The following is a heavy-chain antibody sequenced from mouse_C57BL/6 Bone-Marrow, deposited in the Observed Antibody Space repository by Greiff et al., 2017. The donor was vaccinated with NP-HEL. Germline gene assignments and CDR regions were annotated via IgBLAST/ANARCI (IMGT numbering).Heavy chain of an antibody. V-gene: IGHV1-59*01. J-gene: IGHJ2*01. CDR1: GYTFTSYW. Sequence: VQLQQPGAELVRPGTSVKLSCKASGYTFTSYWMHWVKQRPGQGLEWIGVIDPSDSYTNYNQKFKGKATLTVDTSSSTAYMQLSSLTSEDSAVYYCARLGGTRYLDYWGQGTTLTVSS. CDR3: ARLGGTRYLDY. CDR2: IDPSDSYT. D-gene: IGHD4-1*01.